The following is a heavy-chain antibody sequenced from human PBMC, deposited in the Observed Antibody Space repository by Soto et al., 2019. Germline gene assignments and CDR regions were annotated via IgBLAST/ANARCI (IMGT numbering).Heavy chain of an antibody. Sequence: EVQLLESGGGLVQPGGSLRLSCAASVFTFSSYAMSWVRQAPGKGLEWVSAISGSGGSPYYADSVKGRFTISRDNSKNTLYLHMNILIAEHTAVYYCAMRSSGWYFDYWGQGTLVTVSS. CDR1: VFTFSSYA. CDR3: AMRSSGWYFDY. J-gene: IGHJ4*02. V-gene: IGHV3-23*01. CDR2: ISGSGGSP. D-gene: IGHD6-19*01.